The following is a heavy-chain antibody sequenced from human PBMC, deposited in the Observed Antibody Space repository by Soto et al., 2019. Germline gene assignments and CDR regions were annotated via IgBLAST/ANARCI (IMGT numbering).Heavy chain of an antibody. CDR1: GFLVGSNY. CDR3: ARGIKWDLDP. CDR2: ISSSSSYI. V-gene: IGHV3-21*01. D-gene: IGHD1-26*01. Sequence: VQVVESGGGLIQPGGSLRLSCAASGFLVGSNYMTWVRQAPGKGLEWVSSISSSSSYIYYADSVKGRFTISRDNAKNSLYLQMNSLRAEDTAVYYCARGIKWDLDPWGQGTLVTVSS. J-gene: IGHJ5*02.